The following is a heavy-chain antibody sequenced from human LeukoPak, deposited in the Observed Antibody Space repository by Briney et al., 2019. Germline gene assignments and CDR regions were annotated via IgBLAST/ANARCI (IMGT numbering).Heavy chain of an antibody. Sequence: PGGSLRLSCAASGFTFSSYAMHWVRQAPGKGLEWVAVISYDGSNKYYADSVKGRFTISRDNSKNTLYLQMNSLRAEDTAVYSCARGYCSSTSCAARDNWFDPWGQGTLVTVSS. D-gene: IGHD2-2*01. CDR1: GFTFSSYA. J-gene: IGHJ5*02. CDR2: ISYDGSNK. V-gene: IGHV3-30*04. CDR3: ARGYCSSTSCAARDNWFDP.